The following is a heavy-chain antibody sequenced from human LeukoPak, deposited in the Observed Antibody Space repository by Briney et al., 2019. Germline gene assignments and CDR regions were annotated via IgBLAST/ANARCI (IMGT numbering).Heavy chain of an antibody. V-gene: IGHV4-59*08. J-gene: IGHJ4*02. D-gene: IGHD2-21*01. CDR1: GGSIGSYY. CDR3: ARLGDSDYFDY. Sequence: SETLSLTCAVSGGSIGSYYWSWIRQPPGKGLEWIGYIYYSGSTNYNPSLKSRVTISVDTSKNQFSLKLSSVTAADTAVYYCARLGDSDYFDYWGQGTLVTVSS. CDR2: IYYSGST.